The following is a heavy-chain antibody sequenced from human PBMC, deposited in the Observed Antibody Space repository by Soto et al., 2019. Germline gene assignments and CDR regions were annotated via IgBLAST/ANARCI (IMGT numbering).Heavy chain of an antibody. CDR2: IKEDGNEK. D-gene: IGHD1-20*01. CDR3: FQVCFGY. V-gene: IGHV3-7*01. CDR1: GFNFSDYW. J-gene: IGHJ4*02. Sequence: TGGSLRLSCEFSGFNFSDYWMSWVRQAPGKGLEWVANIKEDGNEKDYVDSVKGRFTIFRDNAKNSVYLQMNSLRAEDTAVYYCFQVCFGYWGQGNLVTVSS.